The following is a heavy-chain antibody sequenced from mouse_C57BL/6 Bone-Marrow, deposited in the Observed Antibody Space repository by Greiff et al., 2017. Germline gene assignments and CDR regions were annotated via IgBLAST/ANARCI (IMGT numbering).Heavy chain of an antibody. CDR2: INPNNGGT. J-gene: IGHJ1*03. V-gene: IGHV1-18*01. D-gene: IGHD2-4*01. Sequence: EVQLQQSGPELVKPGASVKIPCKASGYTFTDYNMDWVKQSHGKSLEWIGDINPNNGGTIYNQKFKGKATLTVDKSSSTAYMELRSLTSEDTAVYYGARGGDDYDGGYFDVWGTGTTVTVSS. CDR3: ARGGDDYDGGYFDV. CDR1: GYTFTDYN.